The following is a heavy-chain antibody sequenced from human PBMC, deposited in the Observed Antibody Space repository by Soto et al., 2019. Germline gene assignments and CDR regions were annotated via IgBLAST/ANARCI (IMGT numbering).Heavy chain of an antibody. CDR3: ASGSGVRGVIGYYYYGMDV. J-gene: IGHJ6*02. Sequence: QGQLVQSGAEVKKPGSSVKVSCKASGGTFSSYAISWVRQAPGQGLEWLGGIIPIFGTANYAQKFQGRVTITADESTSTAYMELSSLRSEDTAVYYCASGSGVRGVIGYYYYGMDVWGQGTTVTVSS. CDR1: GGTFSSYA. CDR2: IIPIFGTA. V-gene: IGHV1-69*01. D-gene: IGHD3-10*01.